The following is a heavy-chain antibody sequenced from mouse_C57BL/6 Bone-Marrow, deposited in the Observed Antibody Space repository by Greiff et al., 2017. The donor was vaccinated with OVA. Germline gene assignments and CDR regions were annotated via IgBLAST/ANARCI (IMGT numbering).Heavy chain of an antibody. D-gene: IGHD3-2*02. J-gene: IGHJ4*01. CDR3: ASKQLRSEAMDD. Sequence: QVQLQQPGAELVRPGSSVKLSCKASGYTFTSYWMDWVKQRPGQGLEWIGNIYPSDSETHYNQKFKDKATLTVDKSSSTAYMQLSSLTSEDSAVYYCASKQLRSEAMDDWGQGTSVTVSS. CDR2: IYPSDSET. CDR1: GYTFTSYW. V-gene: IGHV1-61*01.